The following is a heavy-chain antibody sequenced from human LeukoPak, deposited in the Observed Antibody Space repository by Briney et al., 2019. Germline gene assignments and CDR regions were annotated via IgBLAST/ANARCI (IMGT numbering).Heavy chain of an antibody. D-gene: IGHD3-22*01. CDR2: IYYSEST. Sequence: SETLSLTCTVSGGSISSYYWSWIRQPPGKGLEWIGYIYYSESTNYNPSLKSRVTISVDTSKNQFSLKLSSVTAADTAVYYCASGGYWGHFDYWGQGTLVTVSS. V-gene: IGHV4-59*01. CDR3: ASGGYWGHFDY. CDR1: GGSISSYY. J-gene: IGHJ4*02.